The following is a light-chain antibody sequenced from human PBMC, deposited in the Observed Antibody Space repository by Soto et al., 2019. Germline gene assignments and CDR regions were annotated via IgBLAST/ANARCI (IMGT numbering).Light chain of an antibody. J-gene: IGKJ2*01. CDR1: QSVSSN. CDR3: QQYNNWPPGT. V-gene: IGKV3-15*01. CDR2: GAS. Sequence: EIVMTQSPATLSVCPGERATLSCRASQSVSSNLAWYQQKPGQAPRLLIYGASTRATGIPARFSGSGSGTEFTLTISSLQSEYFAVYYCQQYNNWPPGTFGQGTKLEIK.